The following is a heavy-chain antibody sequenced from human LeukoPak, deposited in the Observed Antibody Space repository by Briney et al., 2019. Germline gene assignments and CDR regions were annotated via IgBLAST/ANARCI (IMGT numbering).Heavy chain of an antibody. CDR1: GFTFSSYS. Sequence: GRSLRLSCAASGFTFSSYSMNWVRQAPGKGLEWVSYISSSSSTIYYADSVKGRFTISRDNAKNSLYLQMNSLRAEDTAVYYCARASGGDPPLFDYWGQGTLVTVSS. CDR2: ISSSSSTI. J-gene: IGHJ4*02. CDR3: ARASGGDPPLFDY. D-gene: IGHD2-21*02. V-gene: IGHV3-48*04.